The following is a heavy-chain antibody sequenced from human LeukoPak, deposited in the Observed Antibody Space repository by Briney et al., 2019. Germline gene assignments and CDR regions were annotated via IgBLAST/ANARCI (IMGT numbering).Heavy chain of an antibody. CDR3: AGNNGYSYAFDY. CDR1: GYTFTGYY. J-gene: IGHJ4*02. D-gene: IGHD5-18*01. Sequence: ASVTVSCKASGYTFTGYYMRWVRQAPGQGLEWMGWINPNSGGTNYAQKFQGRVTMTRDTSISTAYMELSRLRSDDTAVYYCAGNNGYSYAFDYWGQGTLATVSS. CDR2: INPNSGGT. V-gene: IGHV1-2*02.